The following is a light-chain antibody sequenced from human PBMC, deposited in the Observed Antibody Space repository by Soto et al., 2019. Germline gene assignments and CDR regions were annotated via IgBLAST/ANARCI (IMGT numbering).Light chain of an antibody. CDR2: GAS. CDR3: QQYGSPPWT. J-gene: IGKJ1*01. V-gene: IGKV3-20*01. Sequence: EIVLTQSPGTLSLSPGERATLSCRASQSVSSSYLAWYQQKPGQAPGLLIYGASSRATGIPDRFSGSGSGTDFTLTISRLEPEDFAVYYCQQYGSPPWTFGQGTKV. CDR1: QSVSSSY.